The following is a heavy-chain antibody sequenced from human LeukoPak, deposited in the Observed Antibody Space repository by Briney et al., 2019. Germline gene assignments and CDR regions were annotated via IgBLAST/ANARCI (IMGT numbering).Heavy chain of an antibody. CDR1: GGSISSSSYF. Sequence: SETLSLTCPVSGGSISSSSYFWGWIRQPPGKGLEWIGSIFYTGTTYYNPSLKSRVTITVDTSKNQFSLKLSSVTAADTAVYYCARQWLVSPLFDYWGQGTLVTVSS. V-gene: IGHV4-39*01. CDR3: ARQWLVSPLFDY. D-gene: IGHD6-19*01. J-gene: IGHJ4*02. CDR2: IFYTGTT.